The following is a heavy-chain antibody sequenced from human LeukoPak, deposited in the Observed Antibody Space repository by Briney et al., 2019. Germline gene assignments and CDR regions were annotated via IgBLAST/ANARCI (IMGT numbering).Heavy chain of an antibody. V-gene: IGHV3-48*03. CDR2: IGGSGSPT. CDR3: ARLRSPTDY. CDR1: GFTFSDFE. D-gene: IGHD4-17*01. J-gene: IGHJ4*02. Sequence: GGSLRLSCAVSGFTFSDFEMNWVRQAPGKGPEWISYIGGSGSPTYYADSAKGRFTISRDNAKNSLFLQMNSLRAEDTAVYYCARLRSPTDYWGQGTLVTVSS.